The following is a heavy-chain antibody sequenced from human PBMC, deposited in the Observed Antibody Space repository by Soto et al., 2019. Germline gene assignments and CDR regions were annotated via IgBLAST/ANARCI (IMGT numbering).Heavy chain of an antibody. CDR3: ARDPPSDYSSGWVFDY. V-gene: IGHV3-30-3*01. CDR2: ISYDGSNK. CDR1: GFTFSSYA. J-gene: IGHJ4*02. D-gene: IGHD6-19*01. Sequence: GGSLRLSCAASGFTFSSYAMXRVRQAPGKGLEWAAVISYDGSNKYYADSVKGRFTISRDNSKNTLYLQMNSLRAEDTAVYYCARDPPSDYSSGWVFDYWGQGTLVTVSS.